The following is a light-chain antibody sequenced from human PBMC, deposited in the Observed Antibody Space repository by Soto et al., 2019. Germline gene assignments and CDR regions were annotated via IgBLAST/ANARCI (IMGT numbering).Light chain of an antibody. Sequence: SVLTQPASVSGSPGQSITISCTGTSSDVGSYNLVSWYQQHPGKAPKLMIYEGSKRPLGVSNRFSGSKSGNTASLTISGLQAEDEADYYCCSYAGSSTHYVFGTGTKVTVL. CDR1: SSDVGSYNL. CDR3: CSYAGSSTHYV. V-gene: IGLV2-23*01. CDR2: EGS. J-gene: IGLJ1*01.